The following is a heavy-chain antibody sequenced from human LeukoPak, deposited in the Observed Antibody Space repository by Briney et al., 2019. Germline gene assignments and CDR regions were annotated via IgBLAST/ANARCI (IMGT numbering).Heavy chain of an antibody. J-gene: IGHJ4*02. CDR1: GYSLSAVS. CDR2: IDPEDGEA. CDR3: VTDIRSGWRNY. Sequence: ASVKASCKVSGYSLSAVSTHWVRQAPGKGLEWMGGIDPEDGEAIFAQTMQGRVTMTEDTSIDTAYMELRSLRSEDTAVYYCVTDIRSGWRNYWGQGTLITVSS. V-gene: IGHV1-24*01. D-gene: IGHD6-19*01.